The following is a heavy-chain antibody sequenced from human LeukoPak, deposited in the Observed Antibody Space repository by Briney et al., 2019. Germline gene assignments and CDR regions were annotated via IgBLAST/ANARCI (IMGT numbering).Heavy chain of an antibody. Sequence: GGSLRLSCAVSGITLSNYGMSWVRKAPGKGLEWVAGMSGSGGGTNYADSVKGLFTVSRDNSKNTLYLQMKSLRAEDTAVYFCAKRGVVIRVILVGFYKEAYYFDSWGQGALVTVSS. J-gene: IGHJ4*02. CDR1: GITLSNYG. CDR3: AKRGVVIRVILVGFYKEAYYFDS. D-gene: IGHD3-22*01. V-gene: IGHV3-23*01. CDR2: MSGSGGGT.